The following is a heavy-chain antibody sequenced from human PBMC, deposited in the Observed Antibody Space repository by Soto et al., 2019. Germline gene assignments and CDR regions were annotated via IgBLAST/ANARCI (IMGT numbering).Heavy chain of an antibody. J-gene: IGHJ5*02. Sequence: HEQLVQSGAEVKKPGASVKVSCKTSGYTFTDYDINWVRQANGQGLEWIGWMNPNSGEAGYAQKFQGRVTMARSASLSTAYLELSSLRSEDPDVYYCARVAVAARPRWYNWFDPWGQGTLVTVSS. V-gene: IGHV1-8*01. CDR3: ARVAVAARPRWYNWFDP. CDR1: GYTFTDYD. D-gene: IGHD2-15*01. CDR2: MNPNSGEA.